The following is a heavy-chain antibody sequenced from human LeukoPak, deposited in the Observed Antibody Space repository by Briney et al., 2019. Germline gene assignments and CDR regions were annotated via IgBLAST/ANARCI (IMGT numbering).Heavy chain of an antibody. D-gene: IGHD3-22*01. V-gene: IGHV4-30-4*01. CDR2: IYYSGST. CDR1: GGSISSYY. CDR3: ARFVEDYYDSSAVYGMDV. Sequence: SETLSLTCTVSGGSISSYYWSWIRQPPGKGLEWIGYIYYSGSTYYNPSLKSRVTISVDTSKNQFSLKLSSVTAADTAVYYCARFVEDYYDSSAVYGMDVWGQGTTVTVSS. J-gene: IGHJ6*02.